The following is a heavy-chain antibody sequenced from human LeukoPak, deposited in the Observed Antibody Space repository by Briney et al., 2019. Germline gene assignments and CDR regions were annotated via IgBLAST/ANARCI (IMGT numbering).Heavy chain of an antibody. CDR3: AREYSSGWDFDY. D-gene: IGHD6-19*01. CDR2: ISAYNGNT. J-gene: IGHJ4*02. Sequence: ASVKVSCKASGYAFTNFGISWVRQAPGQGLEWMGWISAYNGNTNYAQKLQGRVTMTTDTSTSTAYMELRSLRSDDTAVYYCAREYSSGWDFDYWGQGTLVTVSS. V-gene: IGHV1-18*01. CDR1: GYAFTNFG.